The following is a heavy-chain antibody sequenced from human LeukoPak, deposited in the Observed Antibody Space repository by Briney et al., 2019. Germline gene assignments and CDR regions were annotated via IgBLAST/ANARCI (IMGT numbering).Heavy chain of an antibody. CDR1: GGSISSSSYY. J-gene: IGHJ6*03. CDR2: IYYSGST. D-gene: IGHD6-19*01. Sequence: SETLSLTCTVSGGSISSSSYYWGWIRQPPGKGLEWIGSIYYSGSTYCNPSLKSRVTISVDTSKNQFSLKLSSVTAADTAVYYCASGLAGTLYYYYYTDVWGKGTTVTVSS. V-gene: IGHV4-39*01. CDR3: ASGLAGTLYYYYYTDV.